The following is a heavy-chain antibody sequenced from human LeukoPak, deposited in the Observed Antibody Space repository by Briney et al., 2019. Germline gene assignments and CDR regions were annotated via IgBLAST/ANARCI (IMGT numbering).Heavy chain of an antibody. J-gene: IGHJ4*02. V-gene: IGHV3-20*04. Sequence: GGSLRLSCATSGFTFVDYGLSWARRAPGKGLEWLCAINYNGAITDYADSVKGRFTISRDNAKNSLYLRMDSLRAEDTALYYCARDRLGPSFSVSHFDLWGQGTLVTVSS. CDR1: GFTFVDYG. CDR2: INYNGAIT. CDR3: ARDRLGPSFSVSHFDL. D-gene: IGHD3-3*02.